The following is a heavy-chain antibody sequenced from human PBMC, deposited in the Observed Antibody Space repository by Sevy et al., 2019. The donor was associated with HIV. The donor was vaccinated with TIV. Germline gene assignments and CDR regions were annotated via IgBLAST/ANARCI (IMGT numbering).Heavy chain of an antibody. CDR2: IYSSGTT. Sequence: GGSLRLSCAVSGFSVSNNYMSWVRQAPGKGLEWVSIIYSSGTTYYADSVKGRFTITRNKSTDTVKLQMSSLRADDTAFYHCERDYSRRPGWFDPWGQGTLVTVSS. CDR3: ERDYSRRPGWFDP. D-gene: IGHD6-13*01. CDR1: GFSVSNNY. V-gene: IGHV3-53*01. J-gene: IGHJ5*02.